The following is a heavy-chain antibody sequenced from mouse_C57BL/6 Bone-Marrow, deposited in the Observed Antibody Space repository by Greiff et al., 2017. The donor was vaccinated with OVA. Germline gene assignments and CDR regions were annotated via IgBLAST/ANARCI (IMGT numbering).Heavy chain of an antibody. CDR2: INPGSGGT. V-gene: IGHV1-54*01. CDR3: ARRGDYSNYGFAY. D-gene: IGHD2-5*01. Sequence: QVQLQQSGAELVRPGTSVKVSCKASGYAFTNYLIEWVKQRPGQGLEWIGVINPGSGGTNYNEKFKGKATLTADKSSSTAYMQLSSLTSEDSAVYFCARRGDYSNYGFAYWGQGTLVTVSA. CDR1: GYAFTNYL. J-gene: IGHJ3*01.